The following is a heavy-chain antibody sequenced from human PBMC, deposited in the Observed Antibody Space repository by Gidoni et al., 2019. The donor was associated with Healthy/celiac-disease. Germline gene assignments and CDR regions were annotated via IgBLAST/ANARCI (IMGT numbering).Heavy chain of an antibody. J-gene: IGHJ6*02. CDR1: GFTFDDYA. V-gene: IGHV3-9*01. Sequence: EVQRVESGGGLVQPGRSLRLSCAASGFTFDDYAMHWVRQAPGKGLGWVSGISWNSGSIGYADSVKGRFTISRDNAKNSLYLQMNSLRAEDTALYYCAKDIGPCYGMDVWGQGTTVTVSS. CDR2: ISWNSGSI. CDR3: AKDIGPCYGMDV.